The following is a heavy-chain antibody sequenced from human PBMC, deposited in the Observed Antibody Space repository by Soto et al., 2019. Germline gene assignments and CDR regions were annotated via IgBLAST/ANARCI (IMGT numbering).Heavy chain of an antibody. J-gene: IGHJ4*02. CDR3: ASSGWWYFDY. CDR2: IYYSGST. CDR1: GGSISSYY. D-gene: IGHD6-19*01. Sequence: PSETLSLTCTASGGSISSYYWSWIRQPPGKGLEWIGYIYYSGSTNYNPSLKSRVTISVDTSKNQFSLKLSSVTAADTAVYYCASSGWWYFDYWGQGTLVTVSS. V-gene: IGHV4-59*08.